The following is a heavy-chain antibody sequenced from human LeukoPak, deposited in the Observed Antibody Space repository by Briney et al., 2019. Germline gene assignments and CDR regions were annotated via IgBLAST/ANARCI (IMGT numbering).Heavy chain of an antibody. J-gene: IGHJ4*02. Sequence: SENPFPTLAVHGGCFWGYYWGLIPQPPRERRGGSGGNKHSGSTNYNPSLKSRVTISVDTSKNQFSLKLSSVTAADTAVYYCARGRLWWLRLKWDLYYFDYWGQGTLVTVSS. CDR1: GGCFWGYY. D-gene: IGHD5-12*01. V-gene: IGHV4-34*01. CDR2: NKHSGST. CDR3: ARGRLWWLRLKWDLYYFDY.